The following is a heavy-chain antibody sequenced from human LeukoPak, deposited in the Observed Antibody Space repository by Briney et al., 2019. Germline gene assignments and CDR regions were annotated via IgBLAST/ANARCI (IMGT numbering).Heavy chain of an antibody. V-gene: IGHV1-2*02. CDR3: ARDHNWGPDY. Sequence: GASVKVSCKASGYSFTDHYLHWLRQAPGQGLEWMGWIHPNSGDTNYAQRFRGRVSLTRDTSISTAYMELSSLRSDDTAVYYCARDHNWGPDYWGQGTLVSVSS. CDR1: GYSFTDHY. J-gene: IGHJ4*02. D-gene: IGHD7-27*01. CDR2: IHPNSGDT.